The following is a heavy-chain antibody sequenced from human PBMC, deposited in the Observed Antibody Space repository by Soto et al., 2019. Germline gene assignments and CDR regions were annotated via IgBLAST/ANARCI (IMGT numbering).Heavy chain of an antibody. CDR1: GFTFSSYC. Sequence: GGSLRLSCAASGFTFSSYCMHWVRQAPGKGLVWVSLIKCDGSSKNYADSVKGRFTISRDNAKNTLYLQMNSLRAEETAVYYCARGVRGAYGLDIWGQGTMVTVSS. D-gene: IGHD2-21*01. CDR3: ARGVRGAYGLDI. J-gene: IGHJ3*02. CDR2: IKCDGSSK. V-gene: IGHV3-74*01.